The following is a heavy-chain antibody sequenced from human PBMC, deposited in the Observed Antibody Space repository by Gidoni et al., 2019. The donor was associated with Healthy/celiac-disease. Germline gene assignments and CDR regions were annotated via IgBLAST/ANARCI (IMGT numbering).Heavy chain of an antibody. CDR2: ISAYNGNT. D-gene: IGHD3-10*01. CDR3: ARDCITMVRGVHLYYYYGMDV. J-gene: IGHJ6*02. CDR1: GYTFTSYG. V-gene: IGHV1-18*01. Sequence: QVQLVQSGAEVKKPGASVKVSCKASGYTFTSYGISWVRQAPGQGLEWMGWISAYNGNTNYAQKLQGRVTMTTDTSTSTAYMELRSLRSDDTAVYYCARDCITMVRGVHLYYYYGMDVWGQGTTVTVSS.